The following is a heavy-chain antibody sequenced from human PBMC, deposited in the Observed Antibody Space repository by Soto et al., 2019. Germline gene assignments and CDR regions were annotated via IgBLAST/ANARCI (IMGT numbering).Heavy chain of an antibody. CDR2: IYYTGST. CDR3: ATFNWYFDL. Sequence: QVQLQESGPGLVKTSETLSLTCTVSGGSISSYYWSWIRQPPGKGLEWIGYIYYTGSTNYNPSLKSRVTISVDTSKNQFSLQLSSVTAADTAVYYCATFNWYFDLWGRGTLVTVSS. CDR1: GGSISSYY. V-gene: IGHV4-59*01. J-gene: IGHJ2*01.